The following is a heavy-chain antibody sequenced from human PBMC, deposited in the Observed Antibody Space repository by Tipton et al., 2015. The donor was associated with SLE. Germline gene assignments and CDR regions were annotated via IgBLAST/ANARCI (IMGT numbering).Heavy chain of an antibody. CDR2: IYYSGST. CDR3: ARHERWPHFDY. Sequence: TLSLTCTVSGGSISSNNFFWSWLRQHPGKGLEWIGYIYYSGSTYYNPSLKSRVTISIDTSKNQFSLKLSSMTAADTAVYYCARHERWPHFDYWGQGTLVTVSS. J-gene: IGHJ4*02. V-gene: IGHV4-31*03. D-gene: IGHD6-19*01. CDR1: GGSISSNNFF.